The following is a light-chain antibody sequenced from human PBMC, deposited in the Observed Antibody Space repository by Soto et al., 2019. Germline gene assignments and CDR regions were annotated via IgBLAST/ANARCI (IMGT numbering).Light chain of an antibody. J-gene: IGKJ1*01. CDR2: AAS. V-gene: IGKV1-27*01. Sequence: DIQMTQSPSSLSASLGDRVTITCRASQGITNYLAWYQQKPGKVPKLLIYAASTLQSGVPSRFSGSGSGTDFTLTISSLQPEDVATDYCQKYNSAPRAFGHGTKVEIK. CDR3: QKYNSAPRA. CDR1: QGITNY.